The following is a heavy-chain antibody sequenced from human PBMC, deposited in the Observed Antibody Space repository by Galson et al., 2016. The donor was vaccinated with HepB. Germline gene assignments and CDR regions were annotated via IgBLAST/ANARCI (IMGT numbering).Heavy chain of an antibody. J-gene: IGHJ3*02. CDR1: GFTFTNYA. CDR3: ARVLAEQRRGRRAQDAFDI. Sequence: SLRLSCAASGFTFTNYAMTWVRQAPGKGLDWVSAISYSGSYTYYADSVRGRFTISRDNYKNTLYLQMNSLRAEDTAVYFCARVLAEQRRGRRAQDAFDIWGQGTMVTVSS. D-gene: IGHD1-14*01. CDR2: ISYSGSYT. V-gene: IGHV3-23*01.